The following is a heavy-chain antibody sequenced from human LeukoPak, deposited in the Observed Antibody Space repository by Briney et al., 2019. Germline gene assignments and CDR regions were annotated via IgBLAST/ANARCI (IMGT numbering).Heavy chain of an antibody. CDR1: GFTFSSYS. CDR2: ISSSSSTI. Sequence: GGSLRLSCAASGFTFSSYSMNWVRQAPGKGLEWGSYISSSSSTIYYADSVKGRFTISRDNAKNSLYLQMNSLRAEDTAVYYCARDLGGYDSDYWGQGTLVTVSS. D-gene: IGHD5-12*01. J-gene: IGHJ4*02. CDR3: ARDLGGYDSDY. V-gene: IGHV3-48*04.